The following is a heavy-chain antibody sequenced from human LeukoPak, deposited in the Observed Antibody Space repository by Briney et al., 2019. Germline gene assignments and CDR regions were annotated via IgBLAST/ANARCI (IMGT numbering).Heavy chain of an antibody. CDR3: AKDEPYYDFWSGYTDFDY. Sequence: QSGGSLRLSCAASGFTFSSYGMHWVRQAPGKGLEWVAVISYDGSNKYYADSVKGRFTISRDNSKNTLYLQMNSLRAEDTAVYYCAKDEPYYDFWSGYTDFDYWGQGTLVTVSS. D-gene: IGHD3-3*01. CDR2: ISYDGSNK. CDR1: GFTFSSYG. V-gene: IGHV3-30*18. J-gene: IGHJ4*02.